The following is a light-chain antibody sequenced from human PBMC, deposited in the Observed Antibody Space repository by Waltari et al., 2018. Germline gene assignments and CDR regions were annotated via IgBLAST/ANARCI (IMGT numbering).Light chain of an antibody. V-gene: IGLV2-14*01. CDR3: NSYTGSSSWV. CDR2: EVS. J-gene: IGLJ3*02. CDR1: TSHVGVYNY. Sequence: QSALTQPASVSGSPGQPITISCTATTSHVGVYNYVPWYQQHPGKAPKLIIYEVSERPSGVSDRFSGSKSGNTASLTISGLQAEDEADYYCNSYTGSSSWVFGGGTKLAVL.